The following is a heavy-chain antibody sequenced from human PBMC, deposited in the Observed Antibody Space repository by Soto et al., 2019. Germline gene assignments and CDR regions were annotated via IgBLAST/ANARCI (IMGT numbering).Heavy chain of an antibody. Sequence: PSETLSLTCTVSGGSISSGGYYWSWIRQHPGKGLEWIGYIYYSGSTYYNPSLKSRVTISVDTSKNQFSLKLSSVTAADTAVYYCARVSIVVVPAAIDYWGQGTLVTVSS. CDR1: GGSISSGGYY. CDR2: IYYSGST. D-gene: IGHD2-2*01. J-gene: IGHJ4*02. V-gene: IGHV4-31*03. CDR3: ARVSIVVVPAAIDY.